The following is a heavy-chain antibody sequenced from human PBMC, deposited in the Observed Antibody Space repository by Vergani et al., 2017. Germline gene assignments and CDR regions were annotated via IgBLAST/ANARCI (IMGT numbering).Heavy chain of an antibody. CDR2: IWYDGSNK. Sequence: QVQLVESGGGVVQPGRSLRLSCAASGFTFSSYGMHWVRQAPGKGLEWVAVIWYDGSNKYYADSVKGRFTISRDNSKSTLYLQMNSLRAEDTAVYYCVRERAPFTMIVVVTPDYWGQGTLVTVSS. V-gene: IGHV3-33*01. J-gene: IGHJ4*02. D-gene: IGHD3-22*01. CDR3: VRERAPFTMIVVVTPDY. CDR1: GFTFSSYG.